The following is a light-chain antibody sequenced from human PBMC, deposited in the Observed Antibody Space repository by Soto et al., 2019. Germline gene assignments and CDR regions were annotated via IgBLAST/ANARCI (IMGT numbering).Light chain of an antibody. J-gene: IGLJ1*01. CDR3: CSYAGSYTYV. CDR1: SSGVGGYNY. Sequence: QSVLTQPRSVSGSPGQSVTISCTGTSSGVGGYNYVSWYQQHSGKAPKLIIYDVNRRPSGVPDRFSGSKSGNTASLTISGLQAEDEADYYCCSYAGSYTYVFGTGTKVTVL. CDR2: DVN. V-gene: IGLV2-11*01.